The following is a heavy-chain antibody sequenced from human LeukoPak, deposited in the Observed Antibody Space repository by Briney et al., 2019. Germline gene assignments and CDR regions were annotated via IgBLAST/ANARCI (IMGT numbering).Heavy chain of an antibody. D-gene: IGHD3-3*01. Sequence: SEALSLTCAVSGGSISSYYWSWIRQPPGKGLEWIGFIYYSGSTNYNPSLESRLTISVDTSTKQFSLKLRSVTAADTAVYYCARPQRGYSTYDGFDIWGQGTMVTVSS. J-gene: IGHJ3*02. CDR3: ARPQRGYSTYDGFDI. CDR2: IYYSGST. CDR1: GGSISSYY. V-gene: IGHV4-59*01.